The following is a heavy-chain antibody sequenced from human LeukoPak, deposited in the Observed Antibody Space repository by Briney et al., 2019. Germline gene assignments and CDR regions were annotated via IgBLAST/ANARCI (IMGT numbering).Heavy chain of an antibody. CDR2: IYYSGST. CDR3: ARTLMITFGGVIFTG. Sequence: SETLSLTCTVSGGSISSYYWSWIRQPPGKGLEWIGYIYYSGSTNYNPSLKSRVTISVDTSKNQFSLKLSSATAADTAVYYCARTLMITFGGVIFTGWGQGTLVTVSS. D-gene: IGHD3-16*02. J-gene: IGHJ4*02. V-gene: IGHV4-59*08. CDR1: GGSISSYY.